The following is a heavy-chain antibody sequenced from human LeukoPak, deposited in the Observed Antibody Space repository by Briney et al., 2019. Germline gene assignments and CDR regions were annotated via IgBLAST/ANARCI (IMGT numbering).Heavy chain of an antibody. Sequence: PGGSLRLSCAASGFTFSSYSMNWVRQAPGKGPEWVSSISSSSSYIYYADSVKGRFTISRDNAKNSLYLQMNSLRAEDTAVYYCARFPKYYYDSSAGAGYWGQGTLVTISS. CDR1: GFTFSSYS. V-gene: IGHV3-21*01. CDR2: ISSSSSYI. J-gene: IGHJ4*02. D-gene: IGHD3-22*01. CDR3: ARFPKYYYDSSAGAGY.